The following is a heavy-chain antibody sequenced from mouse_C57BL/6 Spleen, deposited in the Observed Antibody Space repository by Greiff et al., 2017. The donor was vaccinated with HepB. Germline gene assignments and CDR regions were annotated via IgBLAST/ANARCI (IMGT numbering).Heavy chain of an antibody. CDR2: INPSNGGT. CDR1: GYTFTSYW. J-gene: IGHJ1*03. CDR3: ARTYGYGNFTRGYFDV. V-gene: IGHV1-53*01. Sequence: QVQLQQPGTELVKPGASVKLSCKASGYTFTSYWMHWVKQRPGQGLEWIGNINPSNGGTNYNEKFKSKATLTVDKASSTAYMQLSSLTSEDSAVYYCARTYGYGNFTRGYFDVWGTGTTVTVSS. D-gene: IGHD2-1*01.